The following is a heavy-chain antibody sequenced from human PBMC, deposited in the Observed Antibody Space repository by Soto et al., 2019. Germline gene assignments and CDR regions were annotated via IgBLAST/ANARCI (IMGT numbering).Heavy chain of an antibody. CDR2: IYHSGNT. Sequence: SETLSLTCNFIGGFIRNVYWSWIRQSPGKGLEWIGFIYHSGNTKYNPSLKSRVTISIDTSKNQFSLSLTSVTAADTAVYFCARAHAPTLPFDSWGQGTLVTVSS. CDR3: ARAHAPTLPFDS. D-gene: IGHD2-15*01. CDR1: GGFIRNVY. J-gene: IGHJ4*02. V-gene: IGHV4-59*01.